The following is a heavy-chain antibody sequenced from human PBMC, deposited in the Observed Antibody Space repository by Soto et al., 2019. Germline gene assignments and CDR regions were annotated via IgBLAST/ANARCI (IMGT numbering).Heavy chain of an antibody. CDR1: GFTPRSHA. V-gene: IGHV3-23*01. CDR3: ARSRFLEWDEFDS. CDR2: ISGSGGST. J-gene: IGHJ4*02. Sequence: EVQLLESGGTLVQPGGSLSLTCAASGFTPRSHAMSWVRQAPGKGLQWVSTISGSGGSTYYADSGKGRFTISRDISKNTVYLQMNSLPADDTAVYYCARSRFLEWDEFDSWGQGTRVTVYS. D-gene: IGHD3-3*01.